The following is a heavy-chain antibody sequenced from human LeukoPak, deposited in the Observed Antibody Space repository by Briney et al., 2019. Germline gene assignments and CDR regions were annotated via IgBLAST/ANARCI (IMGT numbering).Heavy chain of an antibody. J-gene: IGHJ5*02. V-gene: IGHV4-31*03. CDR1: GGSISSGGYY. Sequence: PSQTLSLTCTVSGGSISSGGYYWSWIRQHPGKGLEWIGYIYYSGSTYYTPSLKSRVTISVDTSKNQFSLKLSSVTAADTAVYYCARVPPGPYWFDPWGQGTLVTVSS. CDR2: IYYSGST. CDR3: ARVPPGPYWFDP.